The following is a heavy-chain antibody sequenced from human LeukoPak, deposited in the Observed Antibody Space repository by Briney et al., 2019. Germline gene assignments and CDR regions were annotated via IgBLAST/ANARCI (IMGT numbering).Heavy chain of an antibody. CDR1: GFTFSSYG. CDR3: AKESFRGAGFDY. V-gene: IGHV3-30*18. CDR2: ISYDGSNK. Sequence: PGRSLRLSCAASGFTFSSYGMHWVRQAPGKGLEWVAVISYDGSNKYYADSVKGRFTISRDNSKNTLYLQMNSLRAEDTAVYYCAKESFRGAGFDYWGQGTLVTVSS. J-gene: IGHJ4*02. D-gene: IGHD1-26*01.